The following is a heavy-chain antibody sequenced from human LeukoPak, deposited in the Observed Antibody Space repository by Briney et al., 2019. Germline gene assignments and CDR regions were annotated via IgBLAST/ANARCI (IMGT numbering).Heavy chain of an antibody. CDR1: GFTFSSYA. D-gene: IGHD6-19*01. J-gene: IGHJ4*02. CDR2: ISGSGGST. CDR3: AKDSRWGTSSSGWRYFDY. V-gene: IGHV3-23*01. Sequence: GGSLRLSCAASGFTFSSYAMSWVRQAPGKGLEWVSAISGSGGSTYYADSVKGRFTTSRDNSKNTLYLQMNSLRAEDTAVYYCAKDSRWGTSSSGWRYFDYWGQGTLVTVSS.